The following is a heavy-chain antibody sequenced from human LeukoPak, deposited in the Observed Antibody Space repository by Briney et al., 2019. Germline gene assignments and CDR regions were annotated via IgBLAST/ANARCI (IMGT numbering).Heavy chain of an antibody. D-gene: IGHD3-3*01. J-gene: IGHJ5*02. CDR3: ARDHRNYDFWSGDKNWFDP. CDR2: ISGSGGST. V-gene: IGHV3-23*01. CDR1: GFTLSNYS. Sequence: PGGSLRLSCAVSGFTLSNYSMHWVRQAPGKGLEWVSAISGSGGSTYYADSVKGRFTISRDNSKNTLYLQMNSLRAEDTAVYYCARDHRNYDFWSGDKNWFDPWGQGTLVTVSS.